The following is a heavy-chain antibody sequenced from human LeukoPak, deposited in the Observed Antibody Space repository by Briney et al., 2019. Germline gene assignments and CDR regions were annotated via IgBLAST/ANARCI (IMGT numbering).Heavy chain of an antibody. CDR1: GFTFSSYA. CDR3: ARPATSYYDSSGYDY. Sequence: GGSLRLSCAASGFTFSSYAMHWVRQAPGRGLEWVSYISSSGSTIYYADSVKGRFTISRDNAKNSLYLQMNSLRDEDTAVYYCARPATSYYDSSGYDYWGQGTLVTVSS. CDR2: ISSSGSTI. V-gene: IGHV3-48*02. D-gene: IGHD3-22*01. J-gene: IGHJ4*02.